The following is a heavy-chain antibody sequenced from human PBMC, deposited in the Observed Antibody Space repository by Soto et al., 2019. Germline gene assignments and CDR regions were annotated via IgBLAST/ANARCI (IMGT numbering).Heavy chain of an antibody. Sequence: GGSLRLSCAASGFTFSSYAMHRVRRAPGKGLEWVAVISYDGSNKYYADSVKGRFTISRDNSKNTLYLQMNSLRAEDTAVYYCARDGDIVVVPAGIRDMYYYYYGMDVWGQGTTVTVSS. CDR1: GFTFSSYA. CDR3: ARDGDIVVVPAGIRDMYYYYYGMDV. CDR2: ISYDGSNK. D-gene: IGHD2-2*02. J-gene: IGHJ6*02. V-gene: IGHV3-30-3*01.